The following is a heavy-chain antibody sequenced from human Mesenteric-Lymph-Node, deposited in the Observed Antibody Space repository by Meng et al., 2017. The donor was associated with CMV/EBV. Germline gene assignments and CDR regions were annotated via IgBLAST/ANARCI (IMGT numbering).Heavy chain of an antibody. CDR3: ARAGYDTSGYYEGYFFDY. CDR2: LNPNSGGT. CDR1: GYKIMDYY. V-gene: IGHV1-2*06. Sequence: ASVKVSCKASGYKIMDYYIHWVRQAPGQGLEWMGRLNPNSGGTDYAQRIQGRVTMTRDTSISTAYMELTRLRSDDTAVYFCARAGYDTSGYYEGYFFDYWGQGTLVTVSS. J-gene: IGHJ4*02. D-gene: IGHD3-22*01.